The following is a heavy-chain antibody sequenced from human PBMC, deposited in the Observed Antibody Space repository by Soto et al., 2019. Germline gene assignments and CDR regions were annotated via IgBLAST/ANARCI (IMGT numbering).Heavy chain of an antibody. CDR2: IYYSGST. CDR3: ARDRDDCGGDCYHHNWFDP. J-gene: IGHJ5*02. V-gene: IGHV4-30-4*01. D-gene: IGHD2-21*02. CDR1: GGSISSGDYY. Sequence: QVQLQESCPGLVKPSHTLSLTCTVSGGSISSGDYYWSWIRQPPGKGLEWIGYIYYSGSTYYNPSLKSRVTISVDTSKNQFSLKLSSVTAADTAVYYCARDRDDCGGDCYHHNWFDPWGQGTLVTVSS.